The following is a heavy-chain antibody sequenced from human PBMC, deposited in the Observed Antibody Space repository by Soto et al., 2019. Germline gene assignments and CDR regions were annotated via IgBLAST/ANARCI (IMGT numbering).Heavy chain of an antibody. CDR1: GFTFSDYY. CDR3: ARLGMFAY. V-gene: IGHV3-11*01. CDR2: ISGSGSTM. J-gene: IGHJ4*02. Sequence: GESLMISCAASGFTFSDYYMSWIRQAPGQGLEWISYISGSGSTMYYADSVKGRFTISRDNAKGSVYLQMSGLRAEDTAVYYCARLGMFAYWGRGILVTVSS.